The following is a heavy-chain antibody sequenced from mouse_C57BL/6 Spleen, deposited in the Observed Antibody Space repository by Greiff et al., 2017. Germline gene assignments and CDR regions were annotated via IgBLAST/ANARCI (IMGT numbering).Heavy chain of an antibody. J-gene: IGHJ1*03. CDR1: GFSLTGSG. CDR3: ARITTVVRYFDV. CDR2: IWRGGST. V-gene: IGHV2-2*01. D-gene: IGHD1-1*01. Sequence: QVQLQQSGPGLVQPSQSLSITCTVSGFSLTGSGVHLVHQSPGTGLEWLGVIWRGGSTDSTDAFISRLSIIKDNAKSQVFFKMNSLQADDTATDYCARITTVVRYFDVWGKGTTVTVSS.